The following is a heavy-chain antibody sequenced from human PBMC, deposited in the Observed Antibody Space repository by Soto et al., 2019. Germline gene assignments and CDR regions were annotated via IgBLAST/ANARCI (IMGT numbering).Heavy chain of an antibody. Sequence: ASVKVTCKASGYTFTSYDINWVRQAAGQGPEWMGSVTPRNGDTAFAQKYQGRVTVTSNTSMSTVYMELSNLRSDDTAVYYCARGGSYWARRHYFDSWGQGTLVTVSS. CDR1: GYTFTSYD. V-gene: IGHV1-8*02. CDR2: VTPRNGDT. CDR3: ARGGSYWARRHYFDS. J-gene: IGHJ4*02. D-gene: IGHD2-8*02.